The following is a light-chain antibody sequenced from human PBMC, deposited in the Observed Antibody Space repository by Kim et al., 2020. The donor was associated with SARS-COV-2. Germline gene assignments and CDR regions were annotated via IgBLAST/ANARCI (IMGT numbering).Light chain of an antibody. CDR2: GNS. V-gene: IGLV1-40*01. Sequence: RVTISCTRSSSNIGAGYDVHWYQQLPGTAPNLLIYGNSNRPSGVPDRFSGSKSGTSASLAITGLQAEDEADYYCQSYDSSLSGSVFGGGTQLTVL. CDR1: SSNIGAGYD. J-gene: IGLJ2*01. CDR3: QSYDSSLSGSV.